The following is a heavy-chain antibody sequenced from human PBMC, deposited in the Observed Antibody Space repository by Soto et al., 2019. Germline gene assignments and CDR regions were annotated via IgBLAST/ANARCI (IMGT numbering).Heavy chain of an antibody. J-gene: IGHJ4*02. D-gene: IGHD6-13*01. V-gene: IGHV3-11*06. CDR3: ASGGIAAAGPRPFDY. Sequence: GGSLRLSCAASGFTFSEYYMSWMRQAPGKGLEWVSYISSSSSYTNYADSVKGRFTISRDNAKNSLYLQMNSLRAEDTAVYYCASGGIAAAGPRPFDYWGQGTLVTVSS. CDR2: ISSSSSYT. CDR1: GFTFSEYY.